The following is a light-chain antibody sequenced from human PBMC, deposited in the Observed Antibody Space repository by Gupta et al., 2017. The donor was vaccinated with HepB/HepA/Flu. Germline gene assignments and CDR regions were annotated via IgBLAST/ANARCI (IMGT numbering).Light chain of an antibody. V-gene: IGLV2-14*03. CDR1: SSDVGGYDY. Sequence: QSALTQPASVSGSPGQSITMSCTGTSSDVGGYDYVSWYQQYPGKAPQLMIYDVSNRPSGVSSRFSGSKSGNTATLTISGLQAEDEADYYCSSYTSSSRVIFGGGTKLTVL. CDR2: DVS. CDR3: SSYTSSSRVI. J-gene: IGLJ2*01.